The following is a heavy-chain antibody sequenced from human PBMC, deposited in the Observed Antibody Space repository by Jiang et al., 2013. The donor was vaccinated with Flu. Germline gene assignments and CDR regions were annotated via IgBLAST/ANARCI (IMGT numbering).Heavy chain of an antibody. CDR2: IYYSGST. D-gene: IGHD3-10*01. Sequence: STYYWNWIRQSPGKGLEWIAYIYYSGSTYYNPSLKSRVTVSVDTSKNQFSLKLTSVTAADTAVYYCASQHWDHGVGSYYMSHWGQGTLVTVSS. J-gene: IGHJ4*02. CDR1: STYY. V-gene: IGHV4-59*12. CDR3: ASQHWDHGVGSYYMSH.